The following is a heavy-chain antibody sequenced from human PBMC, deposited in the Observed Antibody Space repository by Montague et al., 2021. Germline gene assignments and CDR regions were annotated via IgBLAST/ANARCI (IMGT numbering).Heavy chain of an antibody. Sequence: SLRLSCAASGFTFNMHAMSWVRQAPGKGLVWVSVIFSGGSNTHYADSVMVRFTISSDNTKNTLYLQMNGLREEDTAIYYCAKDGYCRSTSCSGGEFRWFDPWGQGTLVTVSS. D-gene: IGHD2-2*03. CDR3: AKDGYCRSTSCSGGEFRWFDP. J-gene: IGHJ5*02. V-gene: IGHV3-23*03. CDR1: GFTFNMHA. CDR2: IFSGGSNT.